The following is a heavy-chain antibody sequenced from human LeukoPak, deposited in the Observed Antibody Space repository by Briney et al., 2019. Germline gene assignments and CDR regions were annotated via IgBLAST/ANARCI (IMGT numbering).Heavy chain of an antibody. CDR3: ARAPITSPFYFDY. CDR2: INWSGGST. V-gene: IGHV3-20*04. J-gene: IGHJ4*02. Sequence: PGGSLRLSCTASGFAFDEHGMSWVRQVPGKGLEWVSGINWSGGSTGYADPLRGRFTISRDNAKNSLYLQMDSLRAEGTALYYCARAPITSPFYFDYWGQGTLVTVSS. D-gene: IGHD2-2*01. CDR1: GFAFDEHG.